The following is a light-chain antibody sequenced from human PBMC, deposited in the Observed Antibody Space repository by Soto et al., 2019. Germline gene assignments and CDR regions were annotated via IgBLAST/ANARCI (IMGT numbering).Light chain of an antibody. J-gene: IGLJ7*01. CDR3: QSYDSSLSGAV. CDR2: GNS. Sequence: QSVLTQPPSVSGAPGQRVTISCTGSSSNIGAGYDVHGYQQLPGTAPKLLIYGNSNRPSGVPDRFAGSKSGTSASLAITGLQAEEEADYYGQSYDSSLSGAVFGGGTQLTVL. CDR1: SSNIGAGYD. V-gene: IGLV1-40*01.